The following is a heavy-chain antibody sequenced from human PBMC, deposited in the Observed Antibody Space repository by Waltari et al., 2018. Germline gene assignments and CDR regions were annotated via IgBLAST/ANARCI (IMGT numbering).Heavy chain of an antibody. D-gene: IGHD2-15*01. J-gene: IGHJ4*02. Sequence: QVQLVQSGAELREPGASVNVSCKASGYSFTGTLIHWVRQAPGQGLEWMGWINPNSGITNYAQKFQGRVTMTRDTSISTAYVELSSLRIDDTAVYYCATKGVVLPATFDYWGQGTLVTVSS. V-gene: IGHV1-2*02. CDR3: ATKGVVLPATFDY. CDR2: INPNSGIT. CDR1: GYSFTGTL.